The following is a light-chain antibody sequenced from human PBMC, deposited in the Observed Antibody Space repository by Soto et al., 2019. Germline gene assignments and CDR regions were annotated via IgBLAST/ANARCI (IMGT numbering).Light chain of an antibody. CDR2: GAS. V-gene: IGKV3-15*01. J-gene: IGKJ2*01. CDR3: QQYNNWPPYT. CDR1: QSVSSD. Sequence: IVMTQSPATLSVSPGDRVTLPCRASQSVSSDLAWYQQRPGQAPRLLIYGASTRATGIPARFSSTGSGTEFTLTISSLQSEDFAIYYCQQYNNWPPYTFGQGTKVDIK.